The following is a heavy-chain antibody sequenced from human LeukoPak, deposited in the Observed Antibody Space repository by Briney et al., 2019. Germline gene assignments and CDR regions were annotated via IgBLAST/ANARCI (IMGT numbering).Heavy chain of an antibody. CDR3: ARGQPLDYYGSGAFNWFDP. J-gene: IGHJ5*02. V-gene: IGHV3-21*01. D-gene: IGHD3-10*01. CDR2: ISSSSSYI. Sequence: PGGSLRLSCAASGFTFSSYSMNWVRQAPGKGLEWVSSISSSSSYIYYADSVKGRFTISRDNAKNSLYLQMNSLRAEDTAVYYCARGQPLDYYGSGAFNWFDPWGQGTLVTVSS. CDR1: GFTFSSYS.